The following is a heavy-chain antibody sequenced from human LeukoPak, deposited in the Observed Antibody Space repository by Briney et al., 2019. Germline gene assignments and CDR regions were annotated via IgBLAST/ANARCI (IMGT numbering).Heavy chain of an antibody. Sequence: PSETLSLTCTVSGCSISSGSCYWSWIRQPAGKGLEWIGRIYTSGSTNYNPSLKSRVTISVDTSKNQFSLKLSSVTAADTAVYYCARLSSGYKYYFDYWGQGTLVTFSS. CDR1: GCSISSGSCY. J-gene: IGHJ4*02. D-gene: IGHD3-22*01. V-gene: IGHV4-61*02. CDR2: IYTSGST. CDR3: ARLSSGYKYYFDY.